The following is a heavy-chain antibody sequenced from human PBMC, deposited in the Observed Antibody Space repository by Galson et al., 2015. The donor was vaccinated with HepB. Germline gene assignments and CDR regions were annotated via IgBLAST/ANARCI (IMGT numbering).Heavy chain of an antibody. V-gene: IGHV1-46*01. CDR2: INPSGGST. J-gene: IGHJ3*02. D-gene: IGHD2-2*01. Sequence: SVKVSCKASGYTFTGYYMHWVRQAPGQGLEWMGIINPSGGSTSYAQKFQGRVTMTRDTSTSTVYMELSSLRSEDTAVYYCARDIVVVPAAIRNDAFDIWGQGTMVTVSS. CDR3: ARDIVVVPAAIRNDAFDI. CDR1: GYTFTGYY.